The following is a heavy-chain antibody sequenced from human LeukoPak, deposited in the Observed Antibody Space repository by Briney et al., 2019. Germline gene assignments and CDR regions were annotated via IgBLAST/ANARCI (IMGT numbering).Heavy chain of an antibody. Sequence: ASVKVSCKASGYTFTGYYMHWVRQAPGQGLEWMGWINPNSGGTNYAQKFQGRVTMTRDTSISTAYMELSRLRSDDTAVYYCARAAYDSSDDMSALDAFDIWGQGTMVTVSS. J-gene: IGHJ3*02. CDR1: GYTFTGYY. D-gene: IGHD3-22*01. CDR3: ARAAYDSSDDMSALDAFDI. V-gene: IGHV1-2*02. CDR2: INPNSGGT.